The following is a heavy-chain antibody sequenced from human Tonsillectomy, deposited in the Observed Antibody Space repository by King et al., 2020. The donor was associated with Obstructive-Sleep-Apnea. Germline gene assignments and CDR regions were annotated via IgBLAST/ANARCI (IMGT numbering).Heavy chain of an antibody. CDR1: GFTFSNYG. D-gene: IGHD5-18*01. CDR3: AKDPGAGLRDDAFDI. Sequence: VQLVESGGGVVQPGRSLRLSCAASGFTFSNYGMHWVRQAPGKWLEGVAVISYDGSNKYYADSVKGRFPISRENSKNTLYLQMNGLRVEDTAVYYCAKDPGAGLRDDAFDIWGQGTMVTVSS. V-gene: IGHV3-30*18. J-gene: IGHJ3*02. CDR2: ISYDGSNK.